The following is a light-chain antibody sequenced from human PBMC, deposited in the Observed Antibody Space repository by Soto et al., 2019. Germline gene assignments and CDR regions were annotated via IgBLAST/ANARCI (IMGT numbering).Light chain of an antibody. J-gene: IGLJ3*02. CDR2: EVT. Sequence: QSALSQPASVSGSPGQSITISCTGTSNDVGYYNYVSWYQQHPGQAPKLMISEVTTRPSGVSDCFSGSKSGNTASLTISSLQAEDEAHYYCSSYTTAYTQVFGGGTKLTVL. V-gene: IGLV2-14*01. CDR3: SSYTTAYTQV. CDR1: SNDVGYYNY.